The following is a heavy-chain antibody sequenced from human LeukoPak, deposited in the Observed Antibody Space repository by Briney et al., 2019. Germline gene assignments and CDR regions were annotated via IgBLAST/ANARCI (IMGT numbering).Heavy chain of an antibody. CDR1: GGSSSSGEHY. CDR2: IYYSGTT. D-gene: IGHD5-12*01. Sequence: SETLSLTCTVSGGSSSSGEHYWSWIRQPPGRGLGWIGYIYYSGTTYYNASLKGRVTISVDTSMNQFSLKLSSVTAADTAVCYCATDQGSEWLPTGYWGQGTLVTVSS. J-gene: IGHJ4*02. V-gene: IGHV4-30-4*08. CDR3: ATDQGSEWLPTGY.